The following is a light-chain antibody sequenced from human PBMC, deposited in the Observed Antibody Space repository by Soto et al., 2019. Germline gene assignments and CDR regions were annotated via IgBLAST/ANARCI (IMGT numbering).Light chain of an antibody. Sequence: EIVMTQSPATLSVSPGERATLSCRATENLRTFLAWYQQKAGQAPRLLIYDASNRATGIPDRFSGSGSGTDFTLTISNLEPEDSAVYYCQQRSIWPLTFGGGTKVDNK. V-gene: IGKV3-11*01. CDR3: QQRSIWPLT. CDR1: ENLRTF. CDR2: DAS. J-gene: IGKJ4*01.